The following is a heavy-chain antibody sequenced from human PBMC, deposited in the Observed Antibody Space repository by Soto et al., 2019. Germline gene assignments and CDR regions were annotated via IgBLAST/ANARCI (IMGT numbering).Heavy chain of an antibody. Sequence: QVQLVQSGAEVKKPGASVKVSCKASGYTFTSYAMHWVRQAPGQRLEWMGWINAGNGNTKYSQKFQGRVTITRDTSASTAYMELSSLRSEDTAVYYCARGPWLLTYYYMDVWGKGTTVTVSS. J-gene: IGHJ6*03. V-gene: IGHV1-3*01. CDR1: GYTFTSYA. D-gene: IGHD2-15*01. CDR2: INAGNGNT. CDR3: ARGPWLLTYYYMDV.